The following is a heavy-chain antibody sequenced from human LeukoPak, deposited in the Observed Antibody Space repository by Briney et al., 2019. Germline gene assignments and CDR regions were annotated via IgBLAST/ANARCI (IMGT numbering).Heavy chain of an antibody. D-gene: IGHD6-13*01. Sequence: PGGSLRLSCAASGFTFSSYGMHWVRQAPGKGLEWVAFIRYDGSNKYYADSVKGRFTISRDNSKSTLYLQMNSLRAEDTAVYYCARTGIAAAGTPFDYWGQGTLVTVSS. CDR1: GFTFSSYG. CDR2: IRYDGSNK. V-gene: IGHV3-30*02. CDR3: ARTGIAAAGTPFDY. J-gene: IGHJ4*02.